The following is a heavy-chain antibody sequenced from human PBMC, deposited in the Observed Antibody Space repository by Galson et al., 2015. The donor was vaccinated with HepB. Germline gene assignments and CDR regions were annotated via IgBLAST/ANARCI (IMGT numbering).Heavy chain of an antibody. CDR3: ARDPLYSSSPYYYYGMDV. D-gene: IGHD6-6*01. J-gene: IGHJ6*02. CDR1: GFTFSSYW. CDR2: INRDGSST. Sequence: SLRLSCAASGFTFSSYWMHWVRQAPGKGLVWVSRINRDGSSTSYADSVKGRFTISRDNAKNTLYLQMNSLRAEDTAVYYCARDPLYSSSPYYYYGMDVWGQGTTVTVSS. V-gene: IGHV3-74*01.